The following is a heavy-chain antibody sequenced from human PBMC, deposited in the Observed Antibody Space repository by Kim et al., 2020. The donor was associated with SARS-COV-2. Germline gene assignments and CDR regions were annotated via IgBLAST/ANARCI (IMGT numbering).Heavy chain of an antibody. J-gene: IGHJ4*02. Sequence: GGSLRLSCAASGFTFSSYSMNWVRQAPGKGLEWVSSISSSSSYIYYADSVKGRFTISRDNAKNSLYLQMNSLRAEDTAVYYCASSMTTVTTPDYWGQGTLVPVSS. CDR3: ASSMTTVTTPDY. CDR1: GFTFSSYS. CDR2: ISSSSSYI. D-gene: IGHD4-17*01. V-gene: IGHV3-21*01.